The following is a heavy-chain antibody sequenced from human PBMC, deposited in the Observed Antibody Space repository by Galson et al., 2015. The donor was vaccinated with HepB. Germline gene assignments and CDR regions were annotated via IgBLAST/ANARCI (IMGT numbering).Heavy chain of an antibody. V-gene: IGHV3-30-3*01. CDR3: ARAHSDRWDGAY. CDR1: DFTFVTFA. CDR2: ISSDEIHK. J-gene: IGHJ4*02. D-gene: IGHD1-26*01. Sequence: SLRLSCATFDFTFVTFAMRWVRQAPGKGLEWVALISSDEIHKIYADSVKGRFTISRDTSTNTLYLQMNSLRAEDTAVYYCARAHSDRWDGAYWGQGTLVTVAS.